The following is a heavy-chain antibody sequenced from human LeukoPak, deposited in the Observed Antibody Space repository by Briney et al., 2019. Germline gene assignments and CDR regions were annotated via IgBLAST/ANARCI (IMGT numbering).Heavy chain of an antibody. CDR3: ANLRGYNPPSNY. CDR2: IKTDGSIT. J-gene: IGHJ4*02. V-gene: IGHV3-74*01. Sequence: GGSLRLSCAASGSSFSVYWMHWVRQAPGKGPVWVSRIKTDGSITDYADFVKGRFTISRDNSKNTLYLQMNSLRAEDTAVYYCANLRGYNPPSNYWGQGTLVTVSS. CDR1: GSSFSVYW. D-gene: IGHD5-18*01.